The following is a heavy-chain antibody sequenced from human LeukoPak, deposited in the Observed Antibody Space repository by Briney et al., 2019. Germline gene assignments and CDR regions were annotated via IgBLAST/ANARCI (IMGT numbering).Heavy chain of an antibody. D-gene: IGHD2-2*01. V-gene: IGHV1-58*02. J-gene: IGHJ6*03. CDR2: IVVGSGNT. Sequence: ASVKVSCKASGFTFTSSATQWVRQARGQRLEWIGWIVVGSGNTNYAQKFQERVTITRDMSTSTAYMELSSLRSEDTAVYYCAADVVVPAAISWDYYYYMDVWGKGTTVTVSS. CDR1: GFTFTSSA. CDR3: AADVVVPAAISWDYYYYMDV.